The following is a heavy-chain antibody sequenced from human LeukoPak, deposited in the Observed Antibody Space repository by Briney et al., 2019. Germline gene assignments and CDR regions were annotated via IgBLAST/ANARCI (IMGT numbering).Heavy chain of an antibody. CDR2: IHPSGGST. CDR3: ARGPETGSFDY. V-gene: IGHV1-46*01. CDR1: GYTFTSYY. D-gene: IGHD1-26*01. Sequence: ASVKVSCKASGYTFTSYYMHWVRQAPGEGLEWMGRIHPSGGSTTYAQKFQDRVTMTRDMSTSTVYMELNSLRSEDTAVYYCARGPETGSFDYWGQGTLGTVSS. J-gene: IGHJ4*02.